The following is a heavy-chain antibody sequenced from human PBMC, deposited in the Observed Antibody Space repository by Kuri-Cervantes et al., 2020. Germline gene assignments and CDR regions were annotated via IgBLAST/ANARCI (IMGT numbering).Heavy chain of an antibody. Sequence: ASVKVSCKASGYTFTSYPMHWVRQAPGQRLEWMGWIHAGNGYTKSPQRFQGRVTITRDTSAMKVYLELSSLKFEDTATYYCARELGTSREKWGQGTLVTVSS. D-gene: IGHD2-2*01. CDR1: GYTFTSYP. CDR2: IHAGNGYT. CDR3: ARELGTSREK. J-gene: IGHJ4*02. V-gene: IGHV1-3*01.